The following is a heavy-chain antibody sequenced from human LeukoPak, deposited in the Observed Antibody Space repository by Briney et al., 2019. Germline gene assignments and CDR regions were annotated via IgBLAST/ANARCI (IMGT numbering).Heavy chain of an antibody. CDR1: GGSISSGDYY. D-gene: IGHD6-13*01. Sequence: SETLSLTCTVSGGSISSGDYYWSWIRQPPGKGLEWIGYIYYSGSTYYNPSLKSRVTISVDTSKNQFSLKLSSVTAADTAVYYCARARRIAAADYWGQGTLVTVSS. CDR3: ARARRIAAADY. J-gene: IGHJ4*02. V-gene: IGHV4-30-4*02. CDR2: IYYSGST.